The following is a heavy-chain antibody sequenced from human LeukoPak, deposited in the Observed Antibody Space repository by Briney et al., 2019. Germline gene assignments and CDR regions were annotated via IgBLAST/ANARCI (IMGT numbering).Heavy chain of an antibody. CDR2: INPNSGGT. Sequence: ASVKVSCKASGFTFTGYYMHWVRQAPGQGLEWMGWINPNSGGTNYAQKFQGRVTMTRDTSISTAYMDLSSLRSDDTAVYYCATYSSGWNPHDAFDIWGQGTMVTVSS. D-gene: IGHD6-19*01. V-gene: IGHV1-2*02. CDR3: ATYSSGWNPHDAFDI. J-gene: IGHJ3*02. CDR1: GFTFTGYY.